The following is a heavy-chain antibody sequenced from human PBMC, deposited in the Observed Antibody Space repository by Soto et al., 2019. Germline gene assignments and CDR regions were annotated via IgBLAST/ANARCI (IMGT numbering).Heavy chain of an antibody. CDR2: ISGSGGVT. D-gene: IGHD3-10*01. V-gene: IGHV3-23*01. Sequence: EVELLESGGGLVQPGGSLRLSCVASGFTFKNYDMRWIRQVPGKGLEWVSGISGSGGVTYYADSVKGRFTISRDNSKNTLYLQMNSLRAEDTAIYYCAKNRQFRSYYESAGHYDNWGQGTLVTVSS. J-gene: IGHJ4*02. CDR1: GFTFKNYD. CDR3: AKNRQFRSYYESAGHYDN.